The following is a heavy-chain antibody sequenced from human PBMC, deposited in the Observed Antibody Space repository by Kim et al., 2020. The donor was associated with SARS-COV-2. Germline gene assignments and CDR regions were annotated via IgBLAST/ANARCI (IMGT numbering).Heavy chain of an antibody. J-gene: IGHJ4*02. CDR1: GYSFTSYW. Sequence: GESLKISCKGSGYSFTSYWISRVRQMPGKGLEWMGRIDPSDSYTNYSPSFQGHVTISADKSISTAYLQWSSLKASDTAMYYCARHIQDDYGDYYFDYWGQGTLVTVSS. CDR3: ARHIQDDYGDYYFDY. CDR2: IDPSDSYT. V-gene: IGHV5-10-1*01. D-gene: IGHD4-17*01.